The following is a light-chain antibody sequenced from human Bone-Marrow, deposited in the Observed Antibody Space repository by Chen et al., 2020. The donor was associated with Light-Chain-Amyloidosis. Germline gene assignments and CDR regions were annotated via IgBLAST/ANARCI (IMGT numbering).Light chain of an antibody. CDR1: DLPTKY. CDR3: QSADSSGTDEVI. J-gene: IGLJ2*01. CDR2: RDT. Sequence: SYELTQPPSVSVSPGQTARITCSGDDLPTKYAYWYQQKPGQAPVLVIHRDTERPSGISERVAGASSGTTATLTISGVQAEDEADFHCQSADSSGTDEVIVGGGTKLTV. V-gene: IGLV3-25*03.